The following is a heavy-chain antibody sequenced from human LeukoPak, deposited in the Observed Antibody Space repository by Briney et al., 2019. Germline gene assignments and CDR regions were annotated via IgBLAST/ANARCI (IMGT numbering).Heavy chain of an antibody. V-gene: IGHV3-33*06. Sequence: GRSLRLSCAASGFTLSSYGMHGVRQAPGKGLEWVAVIWYDGINKYYADSVKGRFTISRDNSKNTLYLQMNSLRAEDTAVYYCAKEGGAGPYSSSWLDYYYYMDVWGKGTTVTVSS. CDR3: AKEGGAGPYSSSWLDYYYYMDV. J-gene: IGHJ6*03. CDR2: IWYDGINK. D-gene: IGHD6-13*01. CDR1: GFTLSSYG.